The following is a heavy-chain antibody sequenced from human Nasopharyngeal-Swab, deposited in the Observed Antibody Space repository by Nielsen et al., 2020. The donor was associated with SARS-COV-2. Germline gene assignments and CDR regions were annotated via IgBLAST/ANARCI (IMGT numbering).Heavy chain of an antibody. Sequence: GGSLRLSCAASGFTFSSYGMHWVRQAPGKGLEWVAVISYDGSNKYYAGSVKGRFTISRDNSKNTLYLQMNSLRAEDTAVYYCAKDGGTSSSLLDPWGQGTLVTVSS. CDR1: GFTFSSYG. V-gene: IGHV3-30*18. D-gene: IGHD6-13*01. CDR2: ISYDGSNK. J-gene: IGHJ5*02. CDR3: AKDGGTSSSLLDP.